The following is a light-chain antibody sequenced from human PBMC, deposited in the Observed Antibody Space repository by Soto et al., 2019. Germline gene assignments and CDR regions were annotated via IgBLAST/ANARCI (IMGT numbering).Light chain of an antibody. Sequence: EVVLTQSPATLSVSPGERATLSCRASQSVGTLLAWYHQKPGKAPRLLIYGASTRASTVADRFSGSGSGTDFTLTISSLQSEDFGVYYCQQYNNWPITFGQGTRLE. J-gene: IGKJ5*01. V-gene: IGKV3-15*01. CDR2: GAS. CDR3: QQYNNWPIT. CDR1: QSVGTL.